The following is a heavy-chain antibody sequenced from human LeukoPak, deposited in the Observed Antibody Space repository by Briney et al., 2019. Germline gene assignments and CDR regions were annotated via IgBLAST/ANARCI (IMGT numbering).Heavy chain of an antibody. CDR1: GGSFSVYY. Sequence: SETLSLTCAVDGGSFSVYYWIWFRQPPGKGLECIGHIDHGGSTNYNPSLKSRVTMSFDTSKSHFSLKLSSVTAADTAVYYCARRDYYASGSDSWGQGTLVTVSS. D-gene: IGHD3-10*01. CDR2: IDHGGST. CDR3: ARRDYYASGSDS. J-gene: IGHJ4*02. V-gene: IGHV4-34*01.